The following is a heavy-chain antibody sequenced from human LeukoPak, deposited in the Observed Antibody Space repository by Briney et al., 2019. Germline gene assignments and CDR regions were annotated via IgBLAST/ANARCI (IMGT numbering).Heavy chain of an antibody. CDR1: GYTFTSYY. CDR3: ARPPSAYDSSGYWVDYFDY. D-gene: IGHD3-22*01. J-gene: IGHJ4*02. Sequence: ASVKVSCKASGYTFTSYYMHWVRQAPGQGLEWMGIINPSGGSTSYAQKFQGRVTMTRDMSTSTVYMELSSLRSEDTAVYYCARPPSAYDSSGYWVDYFDYWGQGTLVTVSS. CDR2: INPSGGST. V-gene: IGHV1-46*01.